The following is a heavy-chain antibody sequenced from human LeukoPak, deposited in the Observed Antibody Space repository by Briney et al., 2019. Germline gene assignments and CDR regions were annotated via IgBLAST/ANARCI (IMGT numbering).Heavy chain of an antibody. CDR1: GGSISSSSYY. J-gene: IGHJ5*02. V-gene: IGHV4-39*01. CDR3: ARRQDIVVVPAAMGHNWFDP. CDR2: IYYSGST. D-gene: IGHD2-2*01. Sequence: PSETLSLTXTVSGGSISSSSYYWGWIRQPPGKGLEWIGSIYYSGSTYYNPSLKSRVTISVDTSKNQFSLKLSSVTAADTAVYYCARRQDIVVVPAAMGHNWFDPWGQGTLVTVSS.